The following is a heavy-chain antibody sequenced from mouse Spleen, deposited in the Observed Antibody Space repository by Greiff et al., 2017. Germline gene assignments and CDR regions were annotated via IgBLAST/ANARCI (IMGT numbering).Heavy chain of an antibody. V-gene: IGHV1-55*01. CDR1: GYTFTSYW. D-gene: IGHD3-3*01. J-gene: IGHJ4*01. CDR2: ISPGSGST. Sequence: QVQLQQPGAELVKPGASVKMSCTASGYTFTSYWITWVKQRPGQGLEWIGDISPGSGSTNYNEKFKSKATLTVDTSSSTAYMQLSSLTSEDSAVYYCARGRTGYYAMDYWGQGTSVTVAS. CDR3: ARGRTGYYAMDY.